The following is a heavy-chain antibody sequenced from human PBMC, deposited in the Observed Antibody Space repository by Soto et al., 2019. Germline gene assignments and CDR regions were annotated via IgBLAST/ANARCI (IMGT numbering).Heavy chain of an antibody. J-gene: IGHJ4*02. CDR3: ARHDWAKPFDY. D-gene: IGHD3-9*01. Sequence: SETLSLTCTVSGCSISSSSYYWGWIRQPPGKGLEWIGSIYYSGSTYYNPSFKSRVTISVDTSKNQFSLKLSSVTAADTAVYYCARHDWAKPFDYWGQGTLVTVS. V-gene: IGHV4-39*01. CDR2: IYYSGST. CDR1: GCSISSSSYY.